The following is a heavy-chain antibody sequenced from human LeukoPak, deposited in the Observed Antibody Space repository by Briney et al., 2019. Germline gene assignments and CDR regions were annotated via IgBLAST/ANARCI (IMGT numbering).Heavy chain of an antibody. Sequence: GGSLRLSCAASGFTFSTYGMNWVRQTPGKGLEWVSTISGSGNSTYYADSVKGRFTISRDNSKNTLYLQMNSLKTEDTAVYYCAKDGTYYYGPGSYFLDYWGQGTLVTVSS. CDR3: AKDGTYYYGPGSYFLDY. V-gene: IGHV3-23*01. CDR1: GFTFSTYG. D-gene: IGHD3-10*01. J-gene: IGHJ4*02. CDR2: ISGSGNST.